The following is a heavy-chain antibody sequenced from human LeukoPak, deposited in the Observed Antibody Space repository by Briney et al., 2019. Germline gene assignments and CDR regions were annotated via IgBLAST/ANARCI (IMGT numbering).Heavy chain of an antibody. V-gene: IGHV4-4*07. Sequence: SETLSLTCTVVGGSISSYYWSWIRQPAGKALEWIGRIYTSGSTNYNPSLKSRVTMSVDTSKNQFPLKLSSVTAADTAVYYCASSARAAAAPFDPWGQGTLVTVSS. D-gene: IGHD6-13*01. CDR1: GGSISSYY. CDR2: IYTSGST. J-gene: IGHJ5*02. CDR3: ASSARAAAAPFDP.